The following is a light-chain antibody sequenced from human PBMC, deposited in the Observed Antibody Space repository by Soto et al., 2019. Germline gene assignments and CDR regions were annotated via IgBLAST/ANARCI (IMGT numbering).Light chain of an antibody. CDR1: QSISSW. CDR3: QQSWT. Sequence: DIQMTQSPSTLSASVGDRVTITCRARQSISSWLAWYQQKPGKAPKLLIYKASSLESGVPSRFSGSGSGTEFTLTISSLQPDDFATYYCQQSWTFGQGTKVEIK. J-gene: IGKJ1*01. V-gene: IGKV1-5*03. CDR2: KAS.